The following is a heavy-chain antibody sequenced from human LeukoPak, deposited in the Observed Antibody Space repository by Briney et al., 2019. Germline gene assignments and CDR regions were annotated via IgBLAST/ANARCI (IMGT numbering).Heavy chain of an antibody. CDR1: GFTFSSYV. D-gene: IGHD3-10*01. V-gene: IGHV3-23*01. CDR3: AKNPVPYGSGSFDY. CDR2: ISGSGGST. J-gene: IGHJ4*02. Sequence: GGSLRLSCAASGFTFSSYVMSWVRQAPGKGLEWVSAISGSGGSTYYADSVKGRFTISRDNSKNTLYLQMNSLRAEDTAVYYCAKNPVPYGSGSFDYWGQGTLATVSS.